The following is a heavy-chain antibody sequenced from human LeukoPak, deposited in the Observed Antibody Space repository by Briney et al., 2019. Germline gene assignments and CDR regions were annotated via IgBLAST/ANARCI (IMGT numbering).Heavy chain of an antibody. CDR1: GGSISSYY. J-gene: IGHJ4*02. D-gene: IGHD4-17*01. CDR2: IYYSGST. Sequence: SETLSLTCTVSGGSISSYYWSWIRQPPGKGLEWIGYIYYSGSTNYNPSLKSRVTISVDTSKNQFSLKLSSVTAADTAVYYCARLPYGDSSVDYWGQGTLVTVSS. V-gene: IGHV4-59*08. CDR3: ARLPYGDSSVDY.